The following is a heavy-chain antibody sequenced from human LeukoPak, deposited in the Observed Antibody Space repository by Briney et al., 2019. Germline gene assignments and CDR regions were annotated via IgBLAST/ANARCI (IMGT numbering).Heavy chain of an antibody. D-gene: IGHD5-24*01. J-gene: IGHJ5*02. CDR1: GGSISSYD. CDR2: IYYSGST. V-gene: IGHV4-59*08. Sequence: PSETLSLTCTVSGGSISSYDWSWIRQPPGKGLEWIGYIYYSGSTKYNPSLKSRVTISVDTSKNQFSLKLWFVTAADTAVYYCARPTSPRDDLWFDPWGQGTLVTVSS. CDR3: ARPTSPRDDLWFDP.